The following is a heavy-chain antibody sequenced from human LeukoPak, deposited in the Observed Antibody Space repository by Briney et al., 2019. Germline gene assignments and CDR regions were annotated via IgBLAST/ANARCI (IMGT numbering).Heavy chain of an antibody. D-gene: IGHD1-1*01. CDR1: GGTFSSYA. V-gene: IGHV1-69*04. CDR2: IIPILGIA. J-gene: IGHJ6*02. Sequence: ASVKVSCKASGGTFSSYAISWVRQAPGQGLEWMGRIIPILGIANYAQKFQGRVTMTEDTSTDTAYMELSSLRSEDTAVYYCALDHYYYGMDVWGQGTTVTVSS. CDR3: ALDHYYYGMDV.